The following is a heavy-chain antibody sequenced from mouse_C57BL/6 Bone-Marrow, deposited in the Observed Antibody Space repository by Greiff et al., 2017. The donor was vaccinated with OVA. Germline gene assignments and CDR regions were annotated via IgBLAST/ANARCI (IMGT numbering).Heavy chain of an antibody. J-gene: IGHJ3*01. CDR3: ASPNVSAWFAY. Sequence: EVKLMESGGGLVKPGGSLKLSCAASGFTFSDYGMHWVRQAPEKGLEWVAYISSGSSTIYYADTVKGRFTISRDNAKNTLFLQMTSLRSEDTAMYYCASPNVSAWFAYWGQGTLVTVSA. CDR2: ISSGSSTI. D-gene: IGHD6-2*01. CDR1: GFTFSDYG. V-gene: IGHV5-17*01.